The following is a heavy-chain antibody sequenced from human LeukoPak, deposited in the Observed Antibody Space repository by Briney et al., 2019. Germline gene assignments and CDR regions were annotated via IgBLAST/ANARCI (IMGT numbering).Heavy chain of an antibody. D-gene: IGHD6-19*01. J-gene: IGHJ5*02. V-gene: IGHV3-7*03. CDR3: ARLLYSSGWHGFDP. CDR1: GFTLSNHW. CDR2: VNRDGSET. Sequence: GGSLRLSCAASGFTLSNHWMTGVRQVPGRGPEWVANVNRDGSETYYLDSVKGRFTISKDNAKNTLYLQMNSLRAEDTAVYYCARLLYSSGWHGFDPWGQGTLVTVSS.